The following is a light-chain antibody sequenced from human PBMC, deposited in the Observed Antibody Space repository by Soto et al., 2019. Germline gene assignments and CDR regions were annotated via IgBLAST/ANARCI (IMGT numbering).Light chain of an antibody. CDR3: SSYAGSYTDV. CDR1: SSDVGGYNY. V-gene: IGLV2-11*01. Sequence: QSALTQPRSVSGSPGQSVTISCTGTSSDVGGYNYVSWYQHHPGKVPKLMIYDVNKRPSGVPDRFSGSKSGNTASLTISGIQAEDEADYYCSSYAGSYTDVLGTGTKVTVL. J-gene: IGLJ1*01. CDR2: DVN.